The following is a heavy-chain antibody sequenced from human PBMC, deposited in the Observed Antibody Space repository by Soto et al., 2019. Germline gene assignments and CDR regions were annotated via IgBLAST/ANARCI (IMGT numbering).Heavy chain of an antibody. V-gene: IGHV5-10-1*01. CDR2: IDPSDSYT. D-gene: IGHD2-15*01. CDR3: ARQKGYCSGGSCHYFDY. J-gene: IGHJ4*02. CDR1: GYSFTSYW. Sequence: GESLKISCQGSGYSFTSYWISWVRQMPGKGLEWMGRIDPSDSYTNYSPSFQGHVTISADKSISTAYLQWSSLKASDTAMYYCARQKGYCSGGSCHYFDYWGQGTLVTVSS.